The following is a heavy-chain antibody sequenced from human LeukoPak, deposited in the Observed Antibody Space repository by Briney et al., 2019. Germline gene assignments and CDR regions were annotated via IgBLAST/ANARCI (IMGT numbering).Heavy chain of an antibody. J-gene: IGHJ4*02. CDR3: ASDHCGGDCYCRY. V-gene: IGHV3-30*04. D-gene: IGHD2-21*02. CDR2: ISYDGSNK. CDR1: GFTFSSYA. Sequence: GGSLRLSCAASGFTFSSYAIHWVRQAPGKGVEWVAVISYDGSNKYYADSVKGRFTISRDNSKNTLYLQMNSLRAEDTAVYYCASDHCGGDCYCRYWGQGTLVTVSS.